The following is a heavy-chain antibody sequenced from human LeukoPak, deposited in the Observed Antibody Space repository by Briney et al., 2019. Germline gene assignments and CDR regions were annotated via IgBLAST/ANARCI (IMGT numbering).Heavy chain of an antibody. V-gene: IGHV3-23*01. J-gene: IGHJ4*02. CDR3: AKVPHYYYGSGSFQFDY. CDR2: ISGSGGSGGST. Sequence: PGRSLRLSCAASGFTFRSYAMSWVRQAPGKGLEWVSAISGSGGSGGSTDYADSVKGRFTISRDNSKNTLYLQMNSLRTEDTAVYYCAKVPHYYYGSGSFQFDYWGQGTLVAVSS. CDR1: GFTFRSYA. D-gene: IGHD3-10*01.